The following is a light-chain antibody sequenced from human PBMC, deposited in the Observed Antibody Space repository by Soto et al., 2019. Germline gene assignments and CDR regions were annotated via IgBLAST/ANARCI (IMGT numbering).Light chain of an antibody. CDR1: QSLLHSDGYNY. J-gene: IGKJ4*01. Sequence: DIVLTQSSLSLPVTPGEPASISCSSSQSLLHSDGYNYLDWYMQKPGQSPQLLIYSGSHRASGVPDRFSGSGSGTDFTLKISRVEAEDVGVYYCMQALQTPVTFGGGTKVDI. CDR3: MQALQTPVT. CDR2: SGS. V-gene: IGKV2-28*01.